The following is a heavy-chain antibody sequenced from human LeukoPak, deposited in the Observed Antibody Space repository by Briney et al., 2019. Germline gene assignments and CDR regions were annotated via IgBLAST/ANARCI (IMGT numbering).Heavy chain of an antibody. Sequence: SETLSLTCTVSGGSISSYYWSWIRQPPGKGLEWIGYIYYSGSTNYNPSLKSRVTISVETSKNQFSLKLSSVTAADTAVYYCAREGTYYYDSSGYFSLDYWGQGTLVTVSS. CDR1: GGSISSYY. D-gene: IGHD3-22*01. J-gene: IGHJ4*02. CDR3: AREGTYYYDSSGYFSLDY. V-gene: IGHV4-59*12. CDR2: IYYSGST.